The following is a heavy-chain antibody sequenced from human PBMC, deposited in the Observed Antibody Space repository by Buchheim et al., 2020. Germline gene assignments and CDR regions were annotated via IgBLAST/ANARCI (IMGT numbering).Heavy chain of an antibody. D-gene: IGHD6-19*01. CDR2: IYYSGST. J-gene: IGHJ6*02. CDR3: ARDPYSSGWYRGEGLFGMDV. V-gene: IGHV4-39*07. CDR1: GGSISSSSYY. Sequence: QLQLQESGPGLVKPSETLSLTCTVSGGSISSSSYYWGWIRQPPGKGLEWIGSIYYSGSTYYNPSLKSRVTISVDTSKNQFSLKLGSVTAADTAVYYCARDPYSSGWYRGEGLFGMDVWGQGTT.